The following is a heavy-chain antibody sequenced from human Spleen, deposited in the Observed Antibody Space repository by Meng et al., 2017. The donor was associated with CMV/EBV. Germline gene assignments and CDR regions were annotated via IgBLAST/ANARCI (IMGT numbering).Heavy chain of an antibody. CDR3: ASDRRDGFNWVDLFYFDH. V-gene: IGHV1-69*02. Sequence: SVKVSCKASGGSFSRYTINWVRQTPGQGLEWVARIIPVLNVPDYAQKFQGRVTVTADKSTNTVYMVLNTLRSEDTAVYYCASDRRDGFNWVDLFYFDHWGQGTLVTVSS. J-gene: IGHJ4*02. D-gene: IGHD5-24*01. CDR2: IIPVLNVP. CDR1: GGSFSRYT.